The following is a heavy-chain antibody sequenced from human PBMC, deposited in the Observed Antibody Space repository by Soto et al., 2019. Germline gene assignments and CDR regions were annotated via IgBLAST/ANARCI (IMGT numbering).Heavy chain of an antibody. J-gene: IGHJ4*02. CDR2: ISAYNANT. CDR1: GYTFTSYG. Sequence: ASVKVSCKASGYTFTSYGISWVRQAPGQGLEWMGWISAYNANTNYAQKLQGRVTMTTDTSTSTAYMELRSLRSDDTAVYYCARIFMAVAGREDFDYWGQGTLVTVSS. V-gene: IGHV1-18*01. D-gene: IGHD6-19*01. CDR3: ARIFMAVAGREDFDY.